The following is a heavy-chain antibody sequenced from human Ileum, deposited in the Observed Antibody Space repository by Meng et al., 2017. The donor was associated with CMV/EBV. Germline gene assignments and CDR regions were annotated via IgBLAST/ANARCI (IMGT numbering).Heavy chain of an antibody. D-gene: IGHD3-9*01. CDR1: GYTFTSYD. CDR2: ISAYNGHT. V-gene: IGHV1-18*01. CDR3: ARIDLYWDTLTGYYNKDWFDP. J-gene: IGHJ5*02. Sequence: QVQVGRFGAEVKKPGASVKVSCKASGYTFTSYDISWVRQAPGQGLEWMGWISAYNGHTEYGQNFQGRITMTTDTSTTTAYMELKSLKSDDTAVYYCARIDLYWDTLTGYYNKDWFDPWGQGTLVTVSS.